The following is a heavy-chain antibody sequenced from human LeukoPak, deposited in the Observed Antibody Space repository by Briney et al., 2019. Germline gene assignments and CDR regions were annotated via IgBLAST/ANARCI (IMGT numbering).Heavy chain of an antibody. Sequence: PGGSLRLSCAASGFTFSSYAMHWVRQAPGKGLEWVAVISYDGSNKYYADSVKGRFTISRDSSKNTLYLQMNSLRAEDTAVYYCARASDSGGYTKFDYWGQGTLVTVSS. V-gene: IGHV3-30*04. D-gene: IGHD3-22*01. J-gene: IGHJ4*02. CDR1: GFTFSSYA. CDR2: ISYDGSNK. CDR3: ARASDSGGYTKFDY.